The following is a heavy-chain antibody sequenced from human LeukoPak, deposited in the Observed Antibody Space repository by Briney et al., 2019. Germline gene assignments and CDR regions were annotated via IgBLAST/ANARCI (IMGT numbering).Heavy chain of an antibody. V-gene: IGHV3-66*01. D-gene: IGHD3-9*01. CDR3: ATSRYFDCATYYYYMDV. CDR2: IYSGGST. J-gene: IGHJ6*03. Sequence: PGGSLRLSCAASEFSVGSNYMTWVRQAPGKGLEWVSLIYSGGSTYYADSVKGRFTTSRDNSKNTLYLQMNSLRAEDTAVDYCATSRYFDCATYYYYMDVWGKGTTVTISS. CDR1: EFSVGSNY.